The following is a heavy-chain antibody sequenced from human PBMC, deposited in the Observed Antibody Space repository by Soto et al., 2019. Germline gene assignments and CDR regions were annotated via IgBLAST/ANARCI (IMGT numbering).Heavy chain of an antibody. J-gene: IGHJ5*02. CDR3: ARAQGATIVGGLDP. D-gene: IGHD5-12*01. CDR2: NYYSGGT. Sequence: QVQLQESGPGLVKPSQTLSLTCTVSGGSISSGGYYWHWIRQRPEKGLEWFGYNYYSGGTYYNPSLKSRVTISVDTSKNQFSLKRSSVTSADTGVYDCARAQGATIVGGLDPWGQGTLVTVSS. V-gene: IGHV4-31*03. CDR1: GGSISSGGYY.